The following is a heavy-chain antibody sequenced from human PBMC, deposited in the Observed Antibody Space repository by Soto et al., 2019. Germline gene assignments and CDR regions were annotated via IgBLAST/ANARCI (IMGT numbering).Heavy chain of an antibody. CDR1: GFTFSSYT. V-gene: IGHV3-21*01. CDR3: ARGYSSGDY. J-gene: IGHJ4*02. CDR2: ISSRSSYI. D-gene: IGHD6-19*01. Sequence: EVQLVESAGGLVKPGGSLRLSCAASGFTFSSYTMNWVRQAPGKGLEWVSSISSRSSYIYYADSVKGRFTISRDNAKNSLYLQMNSLRAEDTAVYYCARGYSSGDYWGQGTLVTVSS.